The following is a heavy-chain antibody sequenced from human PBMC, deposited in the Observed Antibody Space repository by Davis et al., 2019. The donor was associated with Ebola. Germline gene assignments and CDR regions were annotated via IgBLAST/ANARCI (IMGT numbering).Heavy chain of an antibody. CDR1: GYTFTSYA. V-gene: IGHV1-18*01. CDR2: ISAYNGNT. D-gene: IGHD3-3*01. J-gene: IGHJ6*02. CDR3: ARDQDTIFGFYYYGMDV. Sequence: ASVKVSCKASGYTFTSYAMHWVRQAPGQGLEWMGWISAYNGNTNYAQKLQGRVTMTTDTSTSTAYMELRSLRSDDTAVYYCARDQDTIFGFYYYGMDVWGQGTTVTVSS.